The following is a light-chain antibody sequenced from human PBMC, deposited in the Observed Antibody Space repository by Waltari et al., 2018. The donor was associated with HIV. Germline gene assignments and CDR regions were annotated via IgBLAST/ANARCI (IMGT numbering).Light chain of an antibody. CDR3: HQYGT. CDR2: KAS. V-gene: IGKV1-5*03. Sequence: DIQMTQSPSTLSASVGDRVTITCRARNNISSGLAWYQQKPGKVPKLLIYKASILESGVPVRFSGSDSGTQFTLTSSSLQPDDFATYYCHQYGTFGQGTKVEIK. J-gene: IGKJ1*01. CDR1: NNISSG.